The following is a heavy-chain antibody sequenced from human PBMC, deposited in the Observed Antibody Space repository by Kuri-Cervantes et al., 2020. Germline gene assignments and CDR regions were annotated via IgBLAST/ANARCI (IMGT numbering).Heavy chain of an antibody. V-gene: IGHV4-61*02. CDR3: ARGGYSNYYGMDV. J-gene: IGHJ6*02. CDR2: IYTSGST. D-gene: IGHD2-21*01. CDR1: GGSISSGSYY. Sequence: SETLSLTCAVSGGSISSGSYYCSWIRQPAGKGLEWIGRIYTSGSTNYNPSLKSRVTISVDTSKNQFSLKLSSVTAADTAVYYCARGGYSNYYGMDVWGQGTTVTVSS.